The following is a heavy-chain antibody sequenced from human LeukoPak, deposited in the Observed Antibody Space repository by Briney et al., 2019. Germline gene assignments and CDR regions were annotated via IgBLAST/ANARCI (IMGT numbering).Heavy chain of an antibody. CDR2: IQYNGPP. CDR1: GGSVSIGRYQ. D-gene: IGHD4-11*01. CDR3: ARRKAERPRNYFIDH. V-gene: IGHV4-61*01. J-gene: IGHJ4*02. Sequence: PSETLSLTCTVSGGSVSIGRYQWSWVRQPPGPGLEWIGDIQYNGPPAYNPSLQNRVIILRDESRNQFSLRLSSVTAADTAVYFCARRKAERPRNYFIDHWGQGILVPGSS.